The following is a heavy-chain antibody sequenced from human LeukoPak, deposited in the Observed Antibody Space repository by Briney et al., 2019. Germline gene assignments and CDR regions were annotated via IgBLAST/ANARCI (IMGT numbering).Heavy chain of an antibody. CDR2: ISYDGSNK. D-gene: IGHD3-22*01. J-gene: IGHJ5*02. CDR3: ARDPSHYYDSSGYWFDP. V-gene: IGHV3-30-3*01. Sequence: PGRSLRLSCAASGFTFSSYAMHWVRQAPGKGLEWVAVISYDGSNKYYADSVKGRFTISRDNSKNTLYLQMNSLRAEDTAVYYCARDPSHYYDSSGYWFDPWGQGTLVTVSS. CDR1: GFTFSSYA.